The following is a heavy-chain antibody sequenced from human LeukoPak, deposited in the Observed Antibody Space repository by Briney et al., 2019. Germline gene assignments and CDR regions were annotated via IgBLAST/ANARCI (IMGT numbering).Heavy chain of an antibody. CDR1: GGSISGYY. D-gene: IGHD1-26*01. CDR2: INHSGST. J-gene: IGHJ4*02. CDR3: ARGQWELPYFDY. Sequence: SETLSLTCAVYGGSISGYYWSWIRQPPGKGLEWIGEINHSGSTNYNPSLKSRVTISVDTSKNQFSLKLSSVTAADTAVYYCARGQWELPYFDYWGQGTLVTVSS. V-gene: IGHV4-34*01.